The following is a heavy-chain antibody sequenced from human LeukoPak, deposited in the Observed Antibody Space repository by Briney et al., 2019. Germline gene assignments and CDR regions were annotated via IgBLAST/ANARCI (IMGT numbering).Heavy chain of an antibody. J-gene: IGHJ4*02. CDR2: INPDGGST. Sequence: ASVKASCKASGYTFTSYWIQWVRQAPGQGLEWVGLINPDGGSTAYAHRFQGRVIMTRDTSTSTAYMDLSSLRSEDTAVYHCARAPRNSSTMLDFWGQGTLVTISS. D-gene: IGHD6-13*01. CDR1: GYTFTSYW. CDR3: ARAPRNSSTMLDF. V-gene: IGHV1-46*01.